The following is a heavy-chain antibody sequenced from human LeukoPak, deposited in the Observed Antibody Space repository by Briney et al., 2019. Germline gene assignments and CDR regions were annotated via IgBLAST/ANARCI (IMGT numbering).Heavy chain of an antibody. Sequence: GGSLRLSCAASGFTFSSYWMHWVRQAPGKGLVWVSRINSDGSSTSYADSVKGRFTISRDNAKNTLYLQMNSLKAEDTAVYYCTRPSDSSSFLDWFDPWGQGTLVTVSS. CDR1: GFTFSSYW. J-gene: IGHJ5*02. D-gene: IGHD6-6*01. CDR3: TRPSDSSSFLDWFDP. V-gene: IGHV3-74*01. CDR2: INSDGSST.